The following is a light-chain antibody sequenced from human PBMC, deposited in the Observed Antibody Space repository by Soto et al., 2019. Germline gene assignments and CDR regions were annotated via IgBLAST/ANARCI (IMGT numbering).Light chain of an antibody. CDR1: QSVSSSH. V-gene: IGKV3-20*01. CDR3: RQYGSART. J-gene: IGKJ1*01. CDR2: GAS. Sequence: IVLTQAPCTLSLYPGKRHTLSCRATQSVSSSHLAWYQHKPGQAPRLLIYGASSRATGIPARFSGGGSGTDFTLTIGRLEPEAFPAYYCRQYGSARTFGQGSKVDIK.